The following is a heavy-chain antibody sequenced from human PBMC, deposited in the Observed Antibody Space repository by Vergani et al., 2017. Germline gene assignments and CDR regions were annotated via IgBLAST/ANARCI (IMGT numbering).Heavy chain of an antibody. CDR2: TIPIFGIA. Sequence: QVQLVQSGAEVKKPGSSVKVSCKASGGTFSSYAISWVRQAPGQGLEWMGGTIPIFGIANYAQKFQGRVTITADKSTSTAYMELSSLRSEDTAVYYCARERIVVVTANVTIYYGMDVWGQGTTVTVSS. V-gene: IGHV1-69*17. CDR1: GGTFSSYA. CDR3: ARERIVVVTANVTIYYGMDV. J-gene: IGHJ6*02. D-gene: IGHD2-21*02.